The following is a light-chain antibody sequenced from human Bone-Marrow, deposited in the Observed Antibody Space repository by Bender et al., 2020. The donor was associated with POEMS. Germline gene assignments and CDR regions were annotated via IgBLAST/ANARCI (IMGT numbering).Light chain of an antibody. CDR3: QAWDTRTVV. J-gene: IGLJ2*01. CDR1: KLGDKF. V-gene: IGLV3-1*01. Sequence: SYELTQPPSVSVSPGQTASITCSGDKLGDKFACWYQQKPGQSPVLVIYEDNKRPSGIPERVSGSNSGNTATLTISGTQATDEADYYCQAWDTRTVVFGGGTKLTVL. CDR2: EDN.